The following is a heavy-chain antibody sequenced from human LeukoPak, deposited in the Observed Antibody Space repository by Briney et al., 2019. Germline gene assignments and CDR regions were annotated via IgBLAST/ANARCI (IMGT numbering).Heavy chain of an antibody. CDR3: AKESPNNIVVVTAIPWFDP. V-gene: IGHV3-23*01. J-gene: IGHJ5*02. Sequence: PGGSLRLSCAASGFTFSSYAMSWVRQAPGKGLEWVSAISGSGGSTYYADSVKGRFTISRDNSKNTLYLQMNSLRAEDTAVYYCAKESPNNIVVVTAIPWFDPWGQGTLVTVSS. CDR1: GFTFSSYA. D-gene: IGHD2-21*02. CDR2: ISGSGGST.